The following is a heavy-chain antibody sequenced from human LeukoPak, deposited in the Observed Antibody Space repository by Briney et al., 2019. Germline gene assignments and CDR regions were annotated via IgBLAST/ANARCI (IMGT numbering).Heavy chain of an antibody. Sequence: SETLSLTCTVSSGSISTSNYYWGWVRQPPGTALEWIGNIFYSGSTYYSPSLKSRVTISLDTSRNQFSLKLNSVTAADTAVFYCARFTGYCSGTSCYPNAFDIWGQGTMVTVSS. CDR1: SGSISTSNYY. CDR2: IFYSGST. CDR3: ARFTGYCSGTSCYPNAFDI. V-gene: IGHV4-39*07. J-gene: IGHJ3*02. D-gene: IGHD2-2*01.